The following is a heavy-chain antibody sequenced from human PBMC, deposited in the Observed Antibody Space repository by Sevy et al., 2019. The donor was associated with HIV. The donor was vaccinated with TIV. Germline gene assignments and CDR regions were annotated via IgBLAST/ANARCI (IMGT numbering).Heavy chain of an antibody. Sequence: GGSLRLSCAASGFTISDYYMSWIRQAPGKGLEWLSYISGSGDTIYYADSVKGRFTISRDNAKNSLYLEMNSLRAEDTAVDYCARDHVKDGDLGDYYCYAMDVWGQGTSVTVSS. CDR3: ARDHVKDGDLGDYYCYAMDV. V-gene: IGHV3-11*01. J-gene: IGHJ6*02. CDR1: GFTISDYY. CDR2: ISGSGDTI. D-gene: IGHD4-17*01.